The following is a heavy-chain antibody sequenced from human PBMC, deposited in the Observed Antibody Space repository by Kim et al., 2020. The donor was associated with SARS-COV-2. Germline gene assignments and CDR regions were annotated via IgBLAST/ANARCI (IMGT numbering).Heavy chain of an antibody. CDR3: AADRVYGSGSYLSVGYGMGV. CDR2: IVVGSGNT. D-gene: IGHD3-10*01. Sequence: ASVKVSCKASGFTFTSSAVQWVRQARGQRLEGIGWIVVGSGNTNYAQKFQERVTITRDMSTSTAYMELSSLRSEDKAVYYCAADRVYGSGSYLSVGYGMGVWGQGTTVTVSS. V-gene: IGHV1-58*01. J-gene: IGHJ6*02. CDR1: GFTFTSSA.